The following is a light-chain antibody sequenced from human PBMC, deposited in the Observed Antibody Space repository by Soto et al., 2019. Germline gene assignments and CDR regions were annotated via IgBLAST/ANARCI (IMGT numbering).Light chain of an antibody. J-gene: IGLJ1*01. V-gene: IGLV2-14*01. CDR1: SSDVGIYNY. CDR2: EVS. CDR3: SSYTTSSTRV. Sequence: QSALTQPASVSGSPGQSIAISGTGSSSDVGIYNYVSWYQQHPGKVPKLIIYEVSNRPSGVSNRFSGSKSGNTASLTISGRQAEDEADYYCSSYTTSSTRVFGTGTKLTVL.